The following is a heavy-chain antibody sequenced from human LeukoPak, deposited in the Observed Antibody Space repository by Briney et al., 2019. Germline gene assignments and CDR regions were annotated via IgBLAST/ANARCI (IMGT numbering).Heavy chain of an antibody. Sequence: SETLSLTCTVSGGSISSYYWSWLRQPAGKGLEWVGRIYTSGSTNYNPSLKSRVTMSVDTSKNQFSLKLSSVTAADTAVYYCARDINPAVAGFHFDYWGQGTLVTVSS. CDR2: IYTSGST. CDR3: ARDINPAVAGFHFDY. CDR1: GGSISSYY. V-gene: IGHV4-4*07. D-gene: IGHD6-19*01. J-gene: IGHJ4*02.